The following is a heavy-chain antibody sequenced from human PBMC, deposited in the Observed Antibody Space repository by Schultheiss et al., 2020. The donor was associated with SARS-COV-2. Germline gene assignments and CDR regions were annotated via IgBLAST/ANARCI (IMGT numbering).Heavy chain of an antibody. Sequence: SETLSLTCTVSGGSISSYYWSWIRQPPGKGLEWIGYIYYSGSTYYNPSLKSRVTISVDTSKNQFSLKLSSVTAADTAVYYCARRGYYYGMDVWGQGTTVTVSS. V-gene: IGHV4-59*12. J-gene: IGHJ6*02. CDR2: IYYSGST. CDR3: ARRGYYYGMDV. CDR1: GGSISSYY.